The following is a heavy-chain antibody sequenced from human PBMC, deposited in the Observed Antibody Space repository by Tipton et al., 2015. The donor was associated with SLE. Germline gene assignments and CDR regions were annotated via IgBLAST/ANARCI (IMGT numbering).Heavy chain of an antibody. CDR2: FYDGGST. D-gene: IGHD3-3*02. Sequence: TLSLTCAVSGGSINSGDYYWVWIRQPPGKGLEWIGSFYDGGSTYYNPSLKSRVAISAGTSKNQFSLKVYSVTAADTAIYYCARRSLLAVPKWGQGTLVTVSS. V-gene: IGHV4-39*01. J-gene: IGHJ4*02. CDR1: GGSINSGDYY. CDR3: ARRSLLAVPK.